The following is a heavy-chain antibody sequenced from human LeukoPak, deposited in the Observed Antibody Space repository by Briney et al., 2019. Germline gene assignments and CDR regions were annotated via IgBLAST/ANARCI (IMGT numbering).Heavy chain of an antibody. CDR3: ARAGMASRGYYQGFDY. CDR1: GFTFSDYY. Sequence: PGGSLRLSCAASGFTFSDYYMGWIRQAPGKGLEWVSYITNNGRKVYYADSMKGRFTISRDNAKNSLYLQINSLRAEDTALYYCARAGMASRGYYQGFDYWGQGTLVTVSP. CDR2: ITNNGRKV. J-gene: IGHJ4*02. D-gene: IGHD3-22*01. V-gene: IGHV3-11*04.